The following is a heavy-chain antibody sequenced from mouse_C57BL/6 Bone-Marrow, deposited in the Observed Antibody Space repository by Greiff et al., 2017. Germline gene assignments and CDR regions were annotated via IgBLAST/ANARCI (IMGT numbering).Heavy chain of an antibody. D-gene: IGHD1-1*01. V-gene: IGHV1-81*01. CDR3: ATDYYGSSYWWYFDV. CDR2: IYPRSGNT. CDR1: GYTFTSYG. J-gene: IGHJ1*03. Sequence: VQLQQSGAELARPGASVKLSCKASGYTFTSYGISWVKQRTGQGLEWIGEIYPRSGNTYYNEKFKGKATLTADKSSSTAYMELRSLTSEDPAVYFCATDYYGSSYWWYFDVWGTGTTVTVSS.